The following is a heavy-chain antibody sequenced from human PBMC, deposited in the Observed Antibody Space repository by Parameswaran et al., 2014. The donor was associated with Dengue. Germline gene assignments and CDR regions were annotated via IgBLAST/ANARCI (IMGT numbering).Heavy chain of an antibody. CDR2: LHPNSGNT. D-gene: IGHD3-10*01. V-gene: IGHV1-8*01. J-gene: IGHJ5*02. Sequence: WVRQAPGQGPEWMGWLHPNSGNTGYAEKFQGRVTMTRNTSISTAYMELSSLRSEDTAVYYCARMDYYNSERVNWFDPWGQGTLVTVSS. CDR3: ARMDYYNSERVNWFDP.